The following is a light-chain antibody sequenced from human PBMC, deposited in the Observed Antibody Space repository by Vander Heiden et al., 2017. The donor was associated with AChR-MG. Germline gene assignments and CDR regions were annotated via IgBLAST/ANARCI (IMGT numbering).Light chain of an antibody. Sequence: DIQMTQSPSSLSASVGDRVTITCQASQDINNYLKWYQQKPGKARKLLIYDASKLETGVPTRFSGSGSGTDFTFTISSLQPEDIATYYCQQYDKLPITFGQGTRLEIK. CDR3: QQYDKLPIT. V-gene: IGKV1-33*01. CDR2: DAS. J-gene: IGKJ5*01. CDR1: QDINNY.